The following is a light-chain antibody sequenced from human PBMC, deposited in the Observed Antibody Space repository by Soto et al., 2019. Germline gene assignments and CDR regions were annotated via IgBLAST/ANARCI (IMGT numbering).Light chain of an antibody. CDR2: IAS. V-gene: IGKV3-20*01. CDR3: QQYGSSPYT. J-gene: IGKJ2*01. CDR1: QSVSSNY. Sequence: PVERATLSCRAIQSVSSNYLAWYQKKPGQAPRLLIYIASSKATGAPDRFSGSGSGTDFTLTISRLEPEDFAVYYCQQYGSSPYTFGQGTKVDIK.